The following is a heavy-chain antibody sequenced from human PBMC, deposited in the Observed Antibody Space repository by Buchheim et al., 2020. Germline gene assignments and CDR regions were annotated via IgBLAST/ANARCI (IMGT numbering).Heavy chain of an antibody. CDR1: GFTFSNYG. D-gene: IGHD5-12*01. CDR2: ISNDGSNK. J-gene: IGHJ5*02. CDR3: AGSSGYDSWFDP. V-gene: IGHV3-30*03. Sequence: QVQLVESGGGVVQPGRSLRLSCAASGFTFSNYGMHWVRQAPGKGLEWVAVISNDGSNKYYADSVKGRFTISRDNSKKTLYLQMNSLRAEDTAVYYCAGSSGYDSWFDPWGQGTL.